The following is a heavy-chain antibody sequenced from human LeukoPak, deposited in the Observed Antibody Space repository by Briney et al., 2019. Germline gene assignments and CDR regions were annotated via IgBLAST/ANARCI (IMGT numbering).Heavy chain of an antibody. V-gene: IGHV4-34*01. CDR2: INHSGST. J-gene: IGHJ4*02. CDR3: ARSEVWNRVVY. CDR1: GGSFSGYY. D-gene: IGHD2/OR15-2a*01. Sequence: PSETLSLTCAVYGGSFSGYYWSWIRQPPGKGLEWIGEINHSGSTNYNPSLKSRVTISVDTSKNQFSLKLSSVTAADTAVYYCARSEVWNRVVYWGQGILVTVSS.